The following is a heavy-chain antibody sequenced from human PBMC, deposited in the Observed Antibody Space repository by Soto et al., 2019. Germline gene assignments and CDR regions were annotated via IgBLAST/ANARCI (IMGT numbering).Heavy chain of an antibody. D-gene: IGHD2-2*01. V-gene: IGHV4-59*08. CDR2: IFYIGST. CDR1: GGSISSYY. J-gene: IGHJ6*02. CDR3: VKDAPRICV. Sequence: SETLSLTCTVSGGSISSYYWSWIRQPPGKGLEWIGYIFYIGSTDYNPSVKGRFTISRDNSKNTLYLQVNSLRAEDTAVYYCVKDAPRICVWGQGTTVTVSS.